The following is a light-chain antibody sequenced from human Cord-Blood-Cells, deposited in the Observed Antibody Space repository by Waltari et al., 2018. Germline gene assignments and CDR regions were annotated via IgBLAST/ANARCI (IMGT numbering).Light chain of an antibody. Sequence: DIQMTQSPSSLSASLGDRVTITCRASQGISNYLAWYQQKPGKVPKLLIYAASTLQSGVPSRLSGSRSGTDFTLTISNLQPEDVATYYCQKYNSAPLPFGQGTKVEIK. CDR1: QGISNY. CDR2: AAS. J-gene: IGKJ1*01. V-gene: IGKV1-27*01. CDR3: QKYNSAPLP.